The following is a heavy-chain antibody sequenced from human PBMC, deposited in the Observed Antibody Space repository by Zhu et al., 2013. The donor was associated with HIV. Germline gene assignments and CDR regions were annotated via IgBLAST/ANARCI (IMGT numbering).Heavy chain of an antibody. CDR3: ARSAVPAAIGAVDY. J-gene: IGHJ4*02. Sequence: HVQLVQSGAGVKKPGSSVRVSCKAPGDTFSRYAVSWVRQAPGQGLEWMGGIIPLYGTTNYAQKFQGRVTMTRDTSTSTVYMELSSLRSEDTAVYYCARSAVPAAIGAVDYWGQGTLVTVSS. CDR1: GDTFSRYA. V-gene: IGHV1-69*05. CDR2: IIPLYGTT. D-gene: IGHD2-2*02.